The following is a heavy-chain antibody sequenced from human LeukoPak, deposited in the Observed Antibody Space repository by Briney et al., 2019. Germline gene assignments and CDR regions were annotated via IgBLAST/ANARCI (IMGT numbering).Heavy chain of an antibody. D-gene: IGHD6-13*01. J-gene: IGHJ4*02. V-gene: IGHV3-15*01. CDR3: TTEPGIAAARDY. CDR1: GFTFSNAW. Sequence: PGGSLRLSCAASGFTFSNAWMSWVRQAPGKGLEWVGRIKSKTDGGTTDYAAPVKGRFTISRDDSKNTLYLQMNSLKTEDTAVYYCTTEPGIAAARDYWGQGTLVTVSS. CDR2: IKSKTDGGTT.